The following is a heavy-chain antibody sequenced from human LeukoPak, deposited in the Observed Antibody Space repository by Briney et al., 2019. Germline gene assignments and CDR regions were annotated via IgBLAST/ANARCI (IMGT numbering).Heavy chain of an antibody. V-gene: IGHV3-23*01. Sequence: GGSLRLSCAASGFTFSSYAMSWVRQAPGKGLEWVSAISGSGGSTYYADSVKGRFTISRDNSKNTLYLQMNSLRAEDTAVYYCAKAFPPPNGGSSYAPFDYWGKGTLVTVSS. D-gene: IGHD1-26*01. J-gene: IGHJ4*02. CDR1: GFTFSSYA. CDR3: AKAFPPPNGGSSYAPFDY. CDR2: ISGSGGST.